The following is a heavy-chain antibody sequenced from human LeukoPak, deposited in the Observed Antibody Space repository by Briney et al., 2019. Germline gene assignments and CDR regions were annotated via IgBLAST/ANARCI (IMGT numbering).Heavy chain of an antibody. V-gene: IGHV3-21*01. Sequence: GGSLRLSCAASGFTFSSYSFNWVRQAPGKGLEWVSSISSSSDYIYYADSVKGRFSISRDNAKNSLFLQMNSLRVEDTAIYLCAKDWGPHYASGSSYFDSWGQGTLVTVSS. CDR1: GFTFSSYS. CDR2: ISSSSDYI. D-gene: IGHD3-10*01. CDR3: AKDWGPHYASGSSYFDS. J-gene: IGHJ4*02.